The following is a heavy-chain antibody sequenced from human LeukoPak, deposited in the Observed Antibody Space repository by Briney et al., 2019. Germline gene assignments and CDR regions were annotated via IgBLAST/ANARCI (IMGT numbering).Heavy chain of an antibody. CDR1: GFIFDDYT. V-gene: IGHV3-43*01. CDR3: TKDISASTWGNAFDI. CDR2: ISWDGGRT. J-gene: IGHJ3*02. Sequence: PGGSLRLSCAASGFIFDDYTMHWVRQAPGKGLDWVSLISWDGGRTYYADSVKGRFTISRDNSKNSLYPQMNSLRTEDTALYYCTKDISASTWGNAFDIWGQGTMVTVSS. D-gene: IGHD2-2*01.